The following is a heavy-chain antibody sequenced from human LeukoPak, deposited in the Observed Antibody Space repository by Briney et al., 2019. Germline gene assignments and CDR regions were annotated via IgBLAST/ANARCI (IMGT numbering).Heavy chain of an antibody. V-gene: IGHV3-23*01. CDR1: GFTFSSYA. Sequence: GGSLRLSCAASGFTFSSYAMSWVRQAPGKGLEWVSAISGSGGSTYYADSVKGRFTISRDNSKNTLYLQMNSLRAEDTAVYYCAKDSGSGSYGGYYFDYWGQGTLVTVSS. J-gene: IGHJ4*02. D-gene: IGHD3-10*01. CDR3: AKDSGSGSYGGYYFDY. CDR2: ISGSGGST.